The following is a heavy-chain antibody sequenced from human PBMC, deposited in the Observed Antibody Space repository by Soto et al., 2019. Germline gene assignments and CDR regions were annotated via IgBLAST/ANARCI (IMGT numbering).Heavy chain of an antibody. CDR1: GYSFTSYW. J-gene: IGHJ6*02. Sequence: GESLKISCKGSGYSFTSYWIGWVRQMPGKGLEWMGIIYPGDSDTRYSPSFQGQVTISADKSISTAYLQWSSLKASDTAVYYCARRGSELVGYYGMDVWGQGTTVTVSS. CDR2: IYPGDSDT. CDR3: ARRGSELVGYYGMDV. V-gene: IGHV5-51*01. D-gene: IGHD6-6*01.